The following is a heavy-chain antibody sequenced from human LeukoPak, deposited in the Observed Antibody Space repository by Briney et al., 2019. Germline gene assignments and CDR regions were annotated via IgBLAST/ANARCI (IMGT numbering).Heavy chain of an antibody. D-gene: IGHD1-26*01. J-gene: IGHJ4*02. CDR3: ARGDSGSYYFDY. CDR2: ISSSGSTI. V-gene: IGHV3-48*03. Sequence: GGSLRLSCAASGFTFSSYEMNWVRQAPGKGLEWVSYISSSGSTIYYADSVKGRFTISGDNAKNSLYLQMNSLRAEDTAVYYCARGDSGSYYFDYWGQGTLVTVSS. CDR1: GFTFSSYE.